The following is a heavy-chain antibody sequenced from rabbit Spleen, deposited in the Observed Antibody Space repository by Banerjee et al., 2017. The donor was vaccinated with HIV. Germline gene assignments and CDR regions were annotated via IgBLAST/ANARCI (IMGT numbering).Heavy chain of an antibody. J-gene: IGHJ6*01. CDR3: GRDANDWCFDV. D-gene: IGHD6-1*01. CDR1: GFDLSQNYV. V-gene: IGHV1S43*01. CDR2: IGSNSGNT. Sequence: QLEESGGDLVKPGGTLTLTCKASGFDLSQNYVMCWVRQAPGKGLEWIGCIGSNSGNTYYASWAKGRFTISTSTSLNTVTLQLNSLTAADTATYFCGRDANDWCFDVWGQGTLVTVS.